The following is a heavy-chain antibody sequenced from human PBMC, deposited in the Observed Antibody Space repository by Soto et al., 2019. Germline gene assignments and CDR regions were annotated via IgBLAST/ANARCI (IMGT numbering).Heavy chain of an antibody. V-gene: IGHV4-30-2*01. CDR1: GGSITSGNSYS. J-gene: IGHJ5*02. CDR3: ARAVAPYLGTWFDP. Sequence: QLQLLESGSGLVKPSQTLSLTCAVSGGSITSGNSYSWSWIRQPPGKGLEWIESISHTGSTSYNPSLKGRVTMSVDKSKNHFSLKLSSVTAADMAVYYCARAVAPYLGTWFDPWGQGTLVIVSS. D-gene: IGHD3-16*01. CDR2: ISHTGST.